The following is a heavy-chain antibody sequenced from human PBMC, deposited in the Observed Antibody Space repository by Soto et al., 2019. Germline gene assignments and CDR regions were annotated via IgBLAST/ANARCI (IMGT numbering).Heavy chain of an antibody. J-gene: IGHJ4*02. CDR2: ISGSGSTT. CDR3: AKLSGYGVSGVYYFDF. D-gene: IGHD5-12*01. CDR1: GFTFPGYS. V-gene: IGHV3-23*01. Sequence: GGSLRLSCAASGFTFPGYSMTWVRQAPGKGLEWVSLISGSGSTTYLADSVKGRFTISRDNSKNTLFLHMNSLRAEDTAAYYCAKLSGYGVSGVYYFDFWGQGALVTVSS.